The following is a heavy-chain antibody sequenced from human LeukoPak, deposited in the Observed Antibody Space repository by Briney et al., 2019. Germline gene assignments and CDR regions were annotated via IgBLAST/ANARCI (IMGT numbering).Heavy chain of an antibody. CDR1: GFTFSTYA. J-gene: IGHJ4*02. CDR2: IAGNSVTI. V-gene: IGHV3-23*01. D-gene: IGHD5/OR15-5a*01. Sequence: GGSLRLSCAASGFTFSTYAMNWVRQAPGRGLEWVSVIAGNSVTIRYADSVKGRFIISRDNSKDTVFLQMNSLKVEDTALYYCTKDLRPDGLYDFDSWGQGTLVTVSS. CDR3: TKDLRPDGLYDFDS.